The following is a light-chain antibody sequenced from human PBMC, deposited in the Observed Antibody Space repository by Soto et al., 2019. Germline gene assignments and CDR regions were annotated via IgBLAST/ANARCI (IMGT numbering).Light chain of an antibody. Sequence: VLTQPPATVSVSAGEGVTLSCRASQNVGSNLAWYQQRSGQAPRLLIYGASKRATGVPAKFSGSGSGTEFTLTIRSLQSEDFAIYYCLQYEKWPPRLTFGGGTKVDI. J-gene: IGKJ4*01. V-gene: IGKV3-15*01. CDR3: LQYEKWPPRLT. CDR1: QNVGSN. CDR2: GAS.